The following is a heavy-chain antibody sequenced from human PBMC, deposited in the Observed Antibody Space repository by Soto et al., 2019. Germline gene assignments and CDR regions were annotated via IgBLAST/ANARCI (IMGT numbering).Heavy chain of an antibody. V-gene: IGHV4-59*01. CDR2: IYYSGST. J-gene: IGHJ6*03. CDR1: GGSISSYY. D-gene: IGHD5-12*01. Sequence: PSETLSLTCTVSGGSISSYYWSWIRQPPGKGLEWIGYIYYSGSTNYNPSLKSRVTISVDTSKNQFSLKLSSVTAADTAVYYCARGISGYSGYDNYYYYYYMDVWGKGTTVTVSS. CDR3: ARGISGYSGYDNYYYYYYMDV.